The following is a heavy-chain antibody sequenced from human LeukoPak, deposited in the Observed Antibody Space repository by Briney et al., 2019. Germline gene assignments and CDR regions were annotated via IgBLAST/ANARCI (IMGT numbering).Heavy chain of an antibody. Sequence: PGGSLRLSCTAAGFTFSSYGMHWVRQAPGKGLEWVAFIRYDGSNKYYADSVKARFTISRDNSKNTLYLQMNSLRAEDRAVYYCAKCVTGLATTVYYYYYYMDVWGKGTTVTISS. CDR2: IRYDGSNK. D-gene: IGHD1-26*01. CDR1: GFTFSSYG. J-gene: IGHJ6*03. V-gene: IGHV3-30*02. CDR3: AKCVTGLATTVYYYYYYMDV.